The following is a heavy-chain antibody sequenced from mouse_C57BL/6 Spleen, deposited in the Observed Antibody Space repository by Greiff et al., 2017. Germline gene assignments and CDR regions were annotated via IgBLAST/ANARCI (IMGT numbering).Heavy chain of an antibody. Sequence: VQLKQSGPGLVQTSQSLSLTCSVTGYSITSGYYWNWIRQFPGNKLEWMGYLNYDGSNNYKPTIKNRISITRYTSKNQIFLKLNSVTTEDTATDDCARGGTTVDFDYWGQGTTLTVSS. CDR3: ARGGTTVDFDY. CDR1: GYSITSGYY. V-gene: IGHV3-6*01. D-gene: IGHD1-1*01. J-gene: IGHJ2*01. CDR2: LNYDGSN.